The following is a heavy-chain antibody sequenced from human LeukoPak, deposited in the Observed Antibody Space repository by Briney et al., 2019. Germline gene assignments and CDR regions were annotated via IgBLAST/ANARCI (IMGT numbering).Heavy chain of an antibody. CDR3: ASLTGVNQYSGYDY. D-gene: IGHD5-12*01. CDR2: INHSGST. CDR1: GGSFSGYY. J-gene: IGHJ4*02. Sequence: PSETLSLTCAVYGGSFSGYYWSWIRQPPGKGLEWIGEINHSGSTNYNPSLKSRVTISVDTSKNQFSLKLSSVTAADTAVYYCASLTGVNQYSGYDYWGQGTLVTVSS. V-gene: IGHV4-34*01.